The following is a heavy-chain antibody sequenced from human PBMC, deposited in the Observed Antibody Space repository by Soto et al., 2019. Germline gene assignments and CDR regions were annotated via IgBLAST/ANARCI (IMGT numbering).Heavy chain of an antibody. V-gene: IGHV4-31*03. Sequence: SETLSLTCTVSGGSISSGGYYWNWIRQHPGKGLEWIGFIYYSGSTHYNPSLRSRLTISIDTSKNQFSLKLTSVTAADTAVYYCAREWGSGRVTALGFDYWGQGTLVTVSS. CDR1: GGSISSGGYY. D-gene: IGHD3-10*01. CDR2: IYYSGST. CDR3: AREWGSGRVTALGFDY. J-gene: IGHJ4*02.